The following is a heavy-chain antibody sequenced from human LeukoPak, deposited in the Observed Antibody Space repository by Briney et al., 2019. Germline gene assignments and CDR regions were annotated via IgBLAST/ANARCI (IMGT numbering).Heavy chain of an antibody. CDR1: GGTFSSYG. CDR3: ARDFVEGPPPYHYGSGSPFDY. D-gene: IGHD3-10*01. CDR2: ISAYNGNT. V-gene: IGHV1-18*01. Sequence: ASVKVSCKASGGTFSSYGISWVRQAPGQGLEWMGWISAYNGNTNYAQKLQGRVTMTTDTSTSTAYMELRSLRSDDTAVYYCARDFVEGPPPYHYGSGSPFDYWGQGTLVTVSS. J-gene: IGHJ4*02.